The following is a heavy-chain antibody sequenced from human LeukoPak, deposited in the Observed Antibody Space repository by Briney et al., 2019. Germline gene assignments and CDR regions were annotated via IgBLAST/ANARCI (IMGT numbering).Heavy chain of an antibody. CDR1: GFTFNNYG. CDR3: ARPSYYGSESQLYYFGY. J-gene: IGHJ4*02. Sequence: GGSLRISCAASGFTFNNYGMHWVRQAPGKGLEWVSVISYDGYNEFYADSVKGRFTISRDNSKNTLYLQMDRLRAEDTAVYYCARPSYYGSESQLYYFGYWGQGTLVTVSS. D-gene: IGHD3-10*01. V-gene: IGHV3-33*01. CDR2: ISYDGYNE.